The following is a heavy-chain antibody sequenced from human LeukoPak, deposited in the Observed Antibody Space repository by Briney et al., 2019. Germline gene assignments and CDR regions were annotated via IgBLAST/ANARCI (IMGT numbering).Heavy chain of an antibody. V-gene: IGHV4-59*12. Sequence: SETLSLTCTVSSGSIYSYYWSWIRQPAGKGLEWIGEINHSGSTNYNPSLKSRVTRSVDTSKNQFSLKLSSVTAADTAVYYCARRGAFPSRFDYWGQGTLVTVSS. CDR1: SGSIYSYY. J-gene: IGHJ4*02. D-gene: IGHD1-26*01. CDR2: INHSGST. CDR3: ARRGAFPSRFDY.